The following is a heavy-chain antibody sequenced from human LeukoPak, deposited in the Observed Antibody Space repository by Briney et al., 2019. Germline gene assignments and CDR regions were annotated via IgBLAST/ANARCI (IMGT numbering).Heavy chain of an antibody. D-gene: IGHD3-10*02. V-gene: IGHV3-48*03. Sequence: GGSLRLSCAASGFSFSSYEMNWVRQAPAKGLEWISYISAGGTLTHYADSVEGRFTISRDNAKNSLYLQMNSLRAEDTAVYYCAELGITMIGGVWGKGTTVTISS. CDR3: AELGITMIGGV. CDR1: GFSFSSYE. CDR2: ISAGGTLT. J-gene: IGHJ6*04.